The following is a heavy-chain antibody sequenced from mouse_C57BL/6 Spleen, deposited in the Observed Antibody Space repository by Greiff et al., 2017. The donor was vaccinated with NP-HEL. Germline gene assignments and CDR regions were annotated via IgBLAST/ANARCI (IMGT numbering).Heavy chain of an antibody. J-gene: IGHJ3*01. CDR1: GFSLTSYG. Sequence: QVQLKESGPGLVAPSQSLSIPCTVSGFSLTSYGVHWVRQPPGKGLEWLVVIWSDGSTTYNSALKSRLSISKDNSKSQVFLKMNSLQTDDTAMYYCARLMDYYGSSPWFAYWGQGTLVTVSA. V-gene: IGHV2-6*03. CDR3: ARLMDYYGSSPWFAY. CDR2: IWSDGST. D-gene: IGHD1-1*01.